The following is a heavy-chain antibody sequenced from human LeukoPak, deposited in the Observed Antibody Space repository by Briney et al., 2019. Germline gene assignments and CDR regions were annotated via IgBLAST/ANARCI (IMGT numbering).Heavy chain of an antibody. CDR2: INPNSGGT. V-gene: IGHV1-2*04. CDR1: GYTFTGYY. Sequence: EASVKVSCKASGYTFTGYYMHWVRQAPGQGLEWMGWINPNSGGTNYAQKFQGWVTMTRDTSISTAYMELSRLRSDDTAVYYCARDMVRGGKGFGYWGQGTLVTVSS. CDR3: ARDMVRGGKGFGY. J-gene: IGHJ4*02. D-gene: IGHD3-10*01.